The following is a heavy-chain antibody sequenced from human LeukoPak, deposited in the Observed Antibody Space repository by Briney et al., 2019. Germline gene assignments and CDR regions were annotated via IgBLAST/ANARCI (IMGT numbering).Heavy chain of an antibody. CDR1: GRSISSYY. Sequence: SETLSLTCTVSGRSISSYYWSWIRQPPGKGLEWIGYIYYSGSTYYNPSLRSRVTISVDTSKNQFSLRLSSVTAADTAVYYCARVTGYMTEDYFDYWGQGTLITVSS. CDR2: IYYSGST. CDR3: ARVTGYMTEDYFDY. V-gene: IGHV4-59*01. D-gene: IGHD6-13*01. J-gene: IGHJ4*02.